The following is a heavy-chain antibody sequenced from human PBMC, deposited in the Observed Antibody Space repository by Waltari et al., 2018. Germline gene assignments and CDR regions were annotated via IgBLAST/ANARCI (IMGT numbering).Heavy chain of an antibody. CDR3: TRTGYCSTTSCQVDWFDP. V-gene: IGHV3-74*01. D-gene: IGHD2-2*01. CDR1: GFTFSSYW. CDR2: FNGDGWST. Sequence: EVQLVESGGGLVQPGGSLRLSCVASGFTFSSYWMHWVRQAPGKGLVWVSRFNGDGWSTGYADSVKCRFTISRDNANNTLYLQMNSLRAEDTAVYYCTRTGYCSTTSCQVDWFDPWGQGTLVTVSS. J-gene: IGHJ5*02.